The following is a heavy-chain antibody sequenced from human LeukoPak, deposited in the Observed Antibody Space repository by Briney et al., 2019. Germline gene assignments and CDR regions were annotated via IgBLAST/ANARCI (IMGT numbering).Heavy chain of an antibody. Sequence: PGGSLRLSCAASGFTFDDYAMHWVRQAPGKGLEWVSGISWNSGSIGYADSVKGRFTISRDNAKNSLYLQMNSLRAEDTAVYYCARDLTGTTNLDYWGQGTLVTVSS. J-gene: IGHJ4*02. CDR3: ARDLTGTTNLDY. D-gene: IGHD1-7*01. V-gene: IGHV3-9*01. CDR1: GFTFDDYA. CDR2: ISWNSGSI.